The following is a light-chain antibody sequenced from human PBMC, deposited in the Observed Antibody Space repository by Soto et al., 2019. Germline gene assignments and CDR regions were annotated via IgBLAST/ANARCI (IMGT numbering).Light chain of an antibody. CDR2: KAA. J-gene: IGKJ1*01. CDR3: QQYNSYSWT. CDR1: QSSSNW. Sequence: DIQMTQSPSTLSASVGDRVTITCRASQSSSNWLAWYQQRPGKAPKLLIYKAANLETGVPSRFSGSGSGTEFTRIISSLQPDDFATYYCQQYNSYSWTFGQGPKVEIK. V-gene: IGKV1-5*03.